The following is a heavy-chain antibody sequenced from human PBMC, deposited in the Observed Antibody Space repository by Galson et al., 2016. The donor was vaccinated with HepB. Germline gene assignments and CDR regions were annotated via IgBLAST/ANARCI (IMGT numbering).Heavy chain of an antibody. Sequence: LSLTCTVSGYSMSGNSFWAWVRQTPGKGLEWVSSISSGSAYKYYADSVKGRFSIFRDNAKNSLYLQMNSLRVVDTAVYYCARPRDNYGHAIDIWGQGTMVTVSS. V-gene: IGHV3-21*01. D-gene: IGHD3-10*01. CDR1: GYSMSGNS. CDR2: ISSGSAYK. CDR3: ARPRDNYGHAIDI. J-gene: IGHJ3*02.